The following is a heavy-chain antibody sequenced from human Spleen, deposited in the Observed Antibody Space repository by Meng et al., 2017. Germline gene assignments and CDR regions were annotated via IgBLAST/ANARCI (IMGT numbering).Heavy chain of an antibody. J-gene: IGHJ5*02. V-gene: IGHV1-2*02. CDR2: INPNSGGT. Sequence: VQLVQSGAEVKKPGASVKVSCKASGYTFTAYYMHWVRQSPGQGLQWMGWINPNSGGTNYAQRFQDRVTMTRDTSISTAYMELSRLRSDDTAMYYCTRDRWFGNNWFDPWGQGTLVTVSS. CDR1: GYTFTAYY. CDR3: TRDRWFGNNWFDP. D-gene: IGHD3-10*01.